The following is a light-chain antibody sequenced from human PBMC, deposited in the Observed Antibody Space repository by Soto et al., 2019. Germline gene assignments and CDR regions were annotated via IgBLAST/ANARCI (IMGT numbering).Light chain of an antibody. CDR2: DAS. V-gene: IGKV1-5*01. CDR1: QSISAW. J-gene: IGKJ2*01. Sequence: DIQMTQSPSTLSASVGDRVTITCRASQSISAWLAWYQQIPGKAPKLLIYDASSLESGVPSRFSGSGSGTEFTLTISCLQPDDFAAYYCQQYNSYSPTFGQGTKLEI. CDR3: QQYNSYSPT.